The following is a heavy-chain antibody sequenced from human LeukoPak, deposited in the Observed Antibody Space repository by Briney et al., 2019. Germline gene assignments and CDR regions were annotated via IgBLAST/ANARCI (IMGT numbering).Heavy chain of an antibody. CDR1: GYTFTSYA. V-gene: IGHV1-3*01. CDR3: ARALSPKYGSGSYPGY. CDR2: ISAGNGNT. D-gene: IGHD3-10*01. Sequence: ASVKVTCKASGYTFTSYAMHWVRQAPGQRLEWMGWISAGNGNTKYSQKFQGRVTITRDTSASTAYMELSSLRSEDTAVYYCARALSPKYGSGSYPGYWGQGTLVTVSS. J-gene: IGHJ4*01.